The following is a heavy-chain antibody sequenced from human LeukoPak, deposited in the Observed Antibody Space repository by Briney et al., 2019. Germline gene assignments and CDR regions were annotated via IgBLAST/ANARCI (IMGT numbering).Heavy chain of an antibody. CDR3: ARGGVQLPPYYFDY. V-gene: IGHV4-59*01. D-gene: IGHD5-18*01. Sequence: SETLSLTCTVSGGSISFYDWSWIRQPPGKGLEWIGHIYSRGGSNYNPSLKSRFTISVDKSKNQFSLKVRSVTAADTAVYYCARGGVQLPPYYFDYWGQGTLVTVSS. J-gene: IGHJ4*02. CDR2: IYSRGGS. CDR1: GGSISFYD.